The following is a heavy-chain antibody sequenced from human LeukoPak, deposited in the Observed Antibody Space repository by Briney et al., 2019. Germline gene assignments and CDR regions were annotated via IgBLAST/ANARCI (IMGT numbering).Heavy chain of an antibody. CDR2: INPNSGGT. CDR3: ARDIGPYSLIDY. CDR1: GYTFTGYY. V-gene: IGHV1-2*06. J-gene: IGHJ4*02. Sequence: ASVKVSCKASGYTFTGYYMHWVRQAPGQGLEWMGRINPNSGGTNYAQKFQGRVTMTRDTSTSTVYMELSSLRSEDTAVYYCARDIGPYSLIDYWGQGTLVTVSS. D-gene: IGHD2-21*01.